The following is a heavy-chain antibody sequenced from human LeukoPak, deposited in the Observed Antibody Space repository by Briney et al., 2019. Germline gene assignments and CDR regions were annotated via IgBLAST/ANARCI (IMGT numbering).Heavy chain of an antibody. CDR1: GYTFTSYA. CDR3: AREGPPRRYSSSSHFDY. CDR2: INAGNGNT. V-gene: IGHV1-3*01. Sequence: ASVKDSCKASGYTFTSYAMHWVRQAPGYRLEWMGWINAGNGNTKYSQKFQGRVTITRDTSASTAYMELSSLRSGDTAVYYCAREGPPRRYSSSSHFDYCGQGTLVTVSS. J-gene: IGHJ4*02. D-gene: IGHD6-6*01.